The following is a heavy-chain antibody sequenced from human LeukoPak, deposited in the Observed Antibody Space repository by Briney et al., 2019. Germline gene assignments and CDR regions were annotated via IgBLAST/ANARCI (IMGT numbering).Heavy chain of an antibody. CDR2: INHTGGT. CDR3: ARVGDGYNYNWFDP. J-gene: IGHJ5*02. V-gene: IGHV4-34*01. D-gene: IGHD5-24*01. CDR1: GGSFAGYF. Sequence: PSETLSLTCTISGGSFAGYFWNWIRQPPGKDLEWIGDINHTGGTNYNPSLKSRVTISVDKSKNQFSLKLSSVTAADTAVYYCARVGDGYNYNWFDPWGQGTLVTVSS.